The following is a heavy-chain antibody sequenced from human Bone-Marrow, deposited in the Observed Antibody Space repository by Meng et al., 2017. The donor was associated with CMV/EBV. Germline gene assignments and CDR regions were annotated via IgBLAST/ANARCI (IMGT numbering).Heavy chain of an antibody. V-gene: IGHV1-2*02. CDR2: INPNSGGT. D-gene: IGHD2/OR15-2a*01. CDR1: GYTFTGYY. CDR3: ARRSRISWTPLAY. Sequence: ASVKVSCKASGYTFTGYYMHWVRQAPGQGLEWMGWINPNSGGTNYAQKFQGRVTMTRDTSISTAYMELSRLRSDDTAVYYCARRSRISWTPLAYWGQGQRVTVYS. J-gene: IGHJ4*01.